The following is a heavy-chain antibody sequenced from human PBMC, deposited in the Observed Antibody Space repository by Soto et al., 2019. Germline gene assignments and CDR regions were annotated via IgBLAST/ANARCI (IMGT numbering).Heavy chain of an antibody. J-gene: IGHJ6*02. CDR1: GFSIRTYG. CDR3: ATEPRMSSRGRGGMDV. D-gene: IGHD3-10*01. V-gene: IGHV3-33*01. CDR2: IWSDGSDQ. Sequence: QVELVESGGGVVQPGKSLRLSCVASGFSIRTYGMHCVRQAPGKGLERVAVIWSDGSDQLYADSMKGRLTISRENAKNTLSLQVTSLRADDTAAYFCATEPRMSSRGRGGMDVWGQGTTVIVSS.